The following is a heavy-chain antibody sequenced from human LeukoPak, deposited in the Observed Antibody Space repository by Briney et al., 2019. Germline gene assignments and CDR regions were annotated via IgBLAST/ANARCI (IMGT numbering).Heavy chain of an antibody. CDR2: IWYDGSNK. CDR1: GFTFNSYA. D-gene: IGHD6-19*01. Sequence: GRTLRLYCAPPGFTFNSYAMHWVRQAPGKGLDWVAVIWYDGSNKYYADSVKGRFTISRDNSKNTLYLQMNSLRAEDAALYYCARAGSGWYEIDSWGQGTLVTVSS. J-gene: IGHJ4*02. V-gene: IGHV3-33*01. CDR3: ARAGSGWYEIDS.